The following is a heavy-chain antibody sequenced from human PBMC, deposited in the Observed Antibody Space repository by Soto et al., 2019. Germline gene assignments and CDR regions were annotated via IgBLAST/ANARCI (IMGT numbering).Heavy chain of an antibody. V-gene: IGHV3-23*01. CDR1: GFTFSSYA. CDR2: ISGSGGST. CDR3: AKGRQWRVFVY. J-gene: IGHJ4*02. Sequence: GGSLRLSCAASGFTFSSYAMSWVRQAPGKGLEWVSTISGSGGSTYYADSVKGRFTISRDNSKNTLYLQMNSLRAEDTAVYYCAKGRQWRVFVYWGQGTLVTVSS. D-gene: IGHD6-19*01.